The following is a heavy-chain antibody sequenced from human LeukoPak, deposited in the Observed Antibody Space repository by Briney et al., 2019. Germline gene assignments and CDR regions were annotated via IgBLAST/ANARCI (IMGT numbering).Heavy chain of an antibody. J-gene: IGHJ4*02. D-gene: IGHD3-3*01. CDR2: INPNSGGT. Sequence: AASVKVPCKASGYTFTGYYMHWVRQAPGQGLEWMGWINPNSGGTNYAQKFQGRVTMTRDTSISTAYMELSRLRSDDTAVYYCARAEGIAIFGVAPIDYWGQGTLVTVSS. V-gene: IGHV1-2*02. CDR3: ARAEGIAIFGVAPIDY. CDR1: GYTFTGYY.